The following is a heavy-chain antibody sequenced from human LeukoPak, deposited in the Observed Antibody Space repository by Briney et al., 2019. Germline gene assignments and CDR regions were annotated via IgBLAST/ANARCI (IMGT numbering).Heavy chain of an antibody. J-gene: IGHJ6*03. CDR1: GGSFSGYY. D-gene: IGHD3-10*01. V-gene: IGHV4-34*01. CDR3: AKVRTMVWSGLYYYYYMDV. Sequence: SETLSLTCAVYGGSFSGYYWSWIRQPPGKGLEWIGEINHSGSTNYNPSLKSRVTISLDTSKNQVSLKLSSVTAADTAVYYCAKVRTMVWSGLYYYYYMDVWGKGTTVTISS. CDR2: INHSGST.